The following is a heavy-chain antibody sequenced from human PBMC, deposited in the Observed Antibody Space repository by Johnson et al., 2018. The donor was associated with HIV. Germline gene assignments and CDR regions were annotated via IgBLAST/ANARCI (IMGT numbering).Heavy chain of an antibody. D-gene: IGHD2-8*01. CDR2: ISYDGSNK. Sequence: QVQLVESGGGVVQPGRSLRLSCAASGFTFSSYAMHWVRQAPGKGLEWVAVISYDGSNKYYADSVKGRFTISRDNSKNTRYLQMNSLRAEDTAVYYCARDWGWCDAFDIWGQGTMVTVSS. CDR1: GFTFSSYA. V-gene: IGHV3-30-3*01. CDR3: ARDWGWCDAFDI. J-gene: IGHJ3*02.